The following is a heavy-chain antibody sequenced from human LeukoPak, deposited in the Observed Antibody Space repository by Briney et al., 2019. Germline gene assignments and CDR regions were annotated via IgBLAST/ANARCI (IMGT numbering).Heavy chain of an antibody. CDR3: AHISSSWPDY. CDR2: ISYDGRNT. CDR1: GFTFKNYC. Sequence: PGGSLRLSWAASGFTFKNYCMHGVRQAPGKGLEWVAIISYDGRNTFYADSVKGRFTISRDNSKNTLYLQMNSLRAEDTAVYYCAHISSSWPDYWGQGTLVTVSS. V-gene: IGHV3-30*03. D-gene: IGHD6-13*01. J-gene: IGHJ4*02.